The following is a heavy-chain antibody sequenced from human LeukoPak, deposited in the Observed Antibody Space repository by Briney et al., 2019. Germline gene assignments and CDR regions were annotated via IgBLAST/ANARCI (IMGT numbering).Heavy chain of an antibody. Sequence: PGGSLRLSCAASGFTFSSHAMSWVRQAPGKGLEWVSAISGSGGTTKYADSAKGRFTISRDNSKNTLFLQMNSLRAEDTAVDYCARGYSTGWYPHYWGQGALVTVSS. V-gene: IGHV3-23*01. CDR2: ISGSGGTT. CDR3: ARGYSTGWYPHY. D-gene: IGHD6-19*01. J-gene: IGHJ4*02. CDR1: GFTFSSHA.